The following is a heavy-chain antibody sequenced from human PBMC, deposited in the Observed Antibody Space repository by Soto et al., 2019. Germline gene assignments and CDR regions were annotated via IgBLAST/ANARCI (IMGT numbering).Heavy chain of an antibody. CDR1: GFTFSSYA. Sequence: GGSLRLSCAASGFTFSSYAMHWVRQAPGKGLEWVAVISYDGSNKYYADSVKGRFTISRDNSKNTLYLQMNSLRAEDTAVYYCARASYNWNYAAYYYYGMDVWGQGTTVTVSS. CDR3: ARASYNWNYAAYYYYGMDV. V-gene: IGHV3-30-3*01. J-gene: IGHJ6*02. D-gene: IGHD1-7*01. CDR2: ISYDGSNK.